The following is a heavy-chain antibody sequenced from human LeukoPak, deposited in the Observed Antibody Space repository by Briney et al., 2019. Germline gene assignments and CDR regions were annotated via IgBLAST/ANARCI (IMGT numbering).Heavy chain of an antibody. CDR3: ARDRRPRTGFMVREAYDY. Sequence: GSLRLSCAASGFTFSDYWIHWVRPAPGKGLVWVSRINTDGSITNYADSVKGRFSISRDNAKNTLYLQMSSLRAEDTAVYYCARDRRPRTGFMVREAYDYWGQGTLVTVSS. V-gene: IGHV3-74*01. J-gene: IGHJ4*02. D-gene: IGHD3-10*01. CDR2: INTDGSIT. CDR1: GFTFSDYW.